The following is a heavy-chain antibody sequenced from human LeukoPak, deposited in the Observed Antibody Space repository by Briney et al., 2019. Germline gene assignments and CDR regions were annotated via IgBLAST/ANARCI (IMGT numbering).Heavy chain of an antibody. Sequence: GESLKISCKGSGYSFPTYWIGWVRQVPRKGLEWMGIIYPGDSETRYSPSFQGQVTISADKSISTAYLQWSRLKASDTAMYYCARKSREDYWGQGTLVTVSS. J-gene: IGHJ4*02. CDR1: GYSFPTYW. CDR2: IYPGDSET. V-gene: IGHV5-51*01. CDR3: ARKSREDY.